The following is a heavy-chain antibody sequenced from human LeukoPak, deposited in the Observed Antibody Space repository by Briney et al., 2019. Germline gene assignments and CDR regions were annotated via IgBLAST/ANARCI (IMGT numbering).Heavy chain of an antibody. J-gene: IGHJ4*02. D-gene: IGHD3-10*01. V-gene: IGHV4-31*03. CDR1: GGSISSGDYY. CDR2: IFCSGSA. CDR3: ARGSTLIRGFDY. Sequence: SQTLSLTCTVSGGSISSGDYYWNWIRQHPEKSLEWIGYIFCSGSAYYNPSLKSRVTISVDTSKNQFSLKLSSVTAADTAVYYCARGSTLIRGFDYWGQGTLVTVSS.